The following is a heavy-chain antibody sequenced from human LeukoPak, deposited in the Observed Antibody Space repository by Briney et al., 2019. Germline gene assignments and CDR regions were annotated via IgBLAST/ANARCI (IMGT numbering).Heavy chain of an antibody. D-gene: IGHD3-10*01. CDR3: TKGGIHGSGSYYDY. J-gene: IGHJ4*02. CDR2: IIPIFGTA. Sequence: ASVKVSCKASGGTFSSYAISWVRQAPGQGLEWMGGIIPIFGTANYAQKFQGRVTITADESTSTAYMELSSLRSEDTAVYYCTKGGIHGSGSYYDYWGQGTLVTVSS. CDR1: GGTFSSYA. V-gene: IGHV1-69*13.